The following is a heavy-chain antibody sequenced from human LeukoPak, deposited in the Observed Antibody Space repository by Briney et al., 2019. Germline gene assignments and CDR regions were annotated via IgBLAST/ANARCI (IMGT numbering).Heavy chain of an antibody. CDR1: GYTFTGYY. CDR2: INPNSGGT. J-gene: IGHJ4*02. V-gene: IGHV1-2*02. Sequence: ASVKVSCKASGYTFTGYYMHWVRRAPGQGLEWMGWINPNSGGTNYAQKFQGRVTMTRDTSISTAYMELSRLRSDDTAVYYCARLGSSMVRASGVDYWGQGTLVTVSS. CDR3: ARLGSSMVRASGVDY. D-gene: IGHD3-10*01.